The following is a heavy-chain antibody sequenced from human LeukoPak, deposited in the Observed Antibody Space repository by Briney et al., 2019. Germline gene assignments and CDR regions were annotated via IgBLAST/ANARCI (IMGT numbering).Heavy chain of an antibody. CDR1: GLTFSSYA. CDR2: ISGSGGST. CDR3: AKAPVVVGATSAFDI. Sequence: GGSLRLSGAASGLTFSSYAMSWVRQAPGKGLEGVSAISGSGGSTYYADSVKGRFTISRDNSKNTLYLQMNSLRAEDTAVYYCAKAPVVVGATSAFDIWGQGTMVTVSS. J-gene: IGHJ3*02. D-gene: IGHD2-15*01. V-gene: IGHV3-23*01.